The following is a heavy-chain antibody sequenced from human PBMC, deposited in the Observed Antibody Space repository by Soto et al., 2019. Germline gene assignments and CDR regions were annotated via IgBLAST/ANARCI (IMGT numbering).Heavy chain of an antibody. D-gene: IGHD3-3*01. CDR1: GFTFSSYW. V-gene: IGHV3-7*03. CDR2: IKQDGSEK. Sequence: EVQLVESGGGLVQPGGSLRLSCAASGFTFSSYWMSWVRQAPGTGLEWVSNIKQDGSEKYYVDSVKGRFTISRDNAKNSMDLQMNSLRAEDTAVYYCARVGFEYYDFWSGYYPDQANYGMDVWGQGTKVTVSS. J-gene: IGHJ6*02. CDR3: ARVGFEYYDFWSGYYPDQANYGMDV.